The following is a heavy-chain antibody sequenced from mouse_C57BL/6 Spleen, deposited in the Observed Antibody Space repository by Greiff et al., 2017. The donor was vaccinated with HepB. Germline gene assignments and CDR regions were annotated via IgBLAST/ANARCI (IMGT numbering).Heavy chain of an antibody. J-gene: IGHJ4*01. CDR1: GYSFTGYY. V-gene: IGHV1-31*01. Sequence: EVKLMESGPELVKPGASVKISCKASGYSFTGYYMHWVKQSHGNILDWIGYIYPYNGVSSYNQKFKGKATLTVDKSSSTAYMELRSLTSEDSAVYYCARGNYDYDNAMDYWGQGTSVTVSS. CDR2: IYPYNGVS. CDR3: ARGNYDYDNAMDY. D-gene: IGHD2-4*01.